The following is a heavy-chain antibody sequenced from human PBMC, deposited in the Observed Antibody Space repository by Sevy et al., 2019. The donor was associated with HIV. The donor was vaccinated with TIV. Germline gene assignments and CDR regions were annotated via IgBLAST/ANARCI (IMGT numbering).Heavy chain of an antibody. CDR1: GFSFSSYG. Sequence: GGSLRLSCAAPGFSFSSYGMSWVRQTPGQGLEWISAISGSGGSTYYADSVKGRFTISRDNSKNTLYLQVISLRAEDTAVYYCAKGGFTMVRGVFDYWGQGTLVTVSS. J-gene: IGHJ4*02. CDR2: ISGSGGST. V-gene: IGHV3-23*01. CDR3: AKGGFTMVRGVFDY. D-gene: IGHD3-10*01.